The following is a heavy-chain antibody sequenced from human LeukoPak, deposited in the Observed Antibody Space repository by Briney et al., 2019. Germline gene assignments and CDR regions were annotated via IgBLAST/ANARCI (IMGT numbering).Heavy chain of an antibody. V-gene: IGHV1-8*01. J-gene: IGHJ2*01. CDR2: MNPNSANT. D-gene: IGHD1-1*01. Sequence: GASVKVSCKASGYTFTNYDINWVRQASGQGLEWMGWMNPNSANTGYAQKFQGRVTMTRNTSISTAYMELSSLTSEDTAVYYCARWKGGAESNWYFDLWGRGTLVTVSS. CDR1: GYTFTNYD. CDR3: ARWKGGAESNWYFDL.